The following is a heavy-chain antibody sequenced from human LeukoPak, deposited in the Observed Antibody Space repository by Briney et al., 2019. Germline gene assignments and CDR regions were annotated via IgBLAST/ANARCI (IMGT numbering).Heavy chain of an antibody. D-gene: IGHD4-17*01. Sequence: PSETLSLTCAVYGGSFSGYYWSWMRQPPGKGLEWIGEINHSGSTNYNPSLKSRVTISVDTSKNQFSLKLSSVTAADTAVYYCARLHPLRRGHYYYYMDVWGKGTTVTVSS. CDR3: ARLHPLRRGHYYYYMDV. CDR1: GGSFSGYY. J-gene: IGHJ6*03. CDR2: INHSGST. V-gene: IGHV4-34*01.